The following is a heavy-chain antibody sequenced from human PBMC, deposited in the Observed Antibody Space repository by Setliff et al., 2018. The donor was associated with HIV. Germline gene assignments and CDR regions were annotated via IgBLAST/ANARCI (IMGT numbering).Heavy chain of an antibody. V-gene: IGHV4-39*01. CDR2: IYYSGST. D-gene: IGHD1-26*01. J-gene: IGHJ4*02. Sequence: PSETLSLTCAVSGGTISSTSYYWGWIRQPPGKGLEWIAIIYYSGSTFYNPSLESRVTMSVDTPQNQFSLRLTSVTAADTAVYYCARGLGMVESTTPFDYWGQGTLVTVSS. CDR3: ARGLGMVESTTPFDY. CDR1: GGTISSTSYY.